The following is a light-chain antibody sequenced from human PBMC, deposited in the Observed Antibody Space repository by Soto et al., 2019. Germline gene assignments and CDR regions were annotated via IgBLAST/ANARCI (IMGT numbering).Light chain of an antibody. CDR3: QQYNSFPYT. CDR2: KAS. CDR1: QSISSW. J-gene: IGKJ2*01. V-gene: IGKV1-5*03. Sequence: DIQMTQSPSTLSASVGDRVTIPCRASQSISSWLAWYQQKPGTAPKLLMYKASTLESGVPSRFSGSGSGTEFTLTIRSLQPDDFATYYCQQYNSFPYTFGQGTRLEMK.